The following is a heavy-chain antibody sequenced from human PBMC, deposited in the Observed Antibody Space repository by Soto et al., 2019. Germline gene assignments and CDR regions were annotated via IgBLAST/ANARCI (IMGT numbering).Heavy chain of an antibody. CDR3: ARGYTSGWSIHPYYIDF. D-gene: IGHD6-19*01. J-gene: IGHJ4*02. V-gene: IGHV5-51*01. CDR1: GYTFSSYW. CDR2: IFPRDFDT. Sequence: GESLKISCQGSGYTFSSYWIAWVRQMPGKGLEWMGIIFPRDFDTRYSPSFQGHVTISVDRSINTAYLQWISLRASDTAMYSCARGYTSGWSIHPYYIDFWGPVPMVTVSS.